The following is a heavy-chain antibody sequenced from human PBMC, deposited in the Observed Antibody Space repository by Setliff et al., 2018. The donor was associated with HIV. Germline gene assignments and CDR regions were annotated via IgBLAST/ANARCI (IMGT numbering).Heavy chain of an antibody. CDR1: GYMFSSYG. CDR3: ARDPRYSSVWFRNGGVDY. Sequence: GASVKVSCKTSGYMFSSYGISWVRQAPGQGLGWMGWVSNKGDTNYVQKLQDRLTITTDTSTSTAYLELRDLRSEDTAVYYCARDPRYSSVWFRNGGVDYWGQGTLVTVSS. D-gene: IGHD6-19*01. CDR2: VSNKGDT. V-gene: IGHV1-18*01. J-gene: IGHJ4*02.